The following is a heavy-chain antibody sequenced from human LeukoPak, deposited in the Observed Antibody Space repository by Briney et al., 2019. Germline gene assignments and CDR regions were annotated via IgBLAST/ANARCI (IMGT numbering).Heavy chain of an antibody. J-gene: IGHJ6*03. V-gene: IGHV1-2*02. D-gene: IGHD2-2*01. CDR2: INPNSGGT. Sequence: ASVKVSCKASGYTFTGYYMHWVRQAPGQGLEWMGWINPNSGGTNYAQKFLGRVTMTRDTSISTAYMELSRLRSDDTAVYYCARDLVPAAIPYYYMDVWGKGTTVTVSS. CDR3: ARDLVPAAIPYYYMDV. CDR1: GYTFTGYY.